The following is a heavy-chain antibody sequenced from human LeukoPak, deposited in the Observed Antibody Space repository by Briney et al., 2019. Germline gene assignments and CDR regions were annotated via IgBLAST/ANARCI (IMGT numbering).Heavy chain of an antibody. CDR3: AILTVAFPRWYLDL. CDR2: ISSSSSYI. J-gene: IGHJ2*01. Sequence: GGSLRLSCAASGFTFSSYSMNWVRQAPGKGLEWVSSISSSSSYIYYADSVKGRFTISRDNAKNSLYLQMNSLRAEDTAVYYCAILTVAFPRWYLDLLGPGTLGTVSS. V-gene: IGHV3-21*01. D-gene: IGHD4-17*01. CDR1: GFTFSSYS.